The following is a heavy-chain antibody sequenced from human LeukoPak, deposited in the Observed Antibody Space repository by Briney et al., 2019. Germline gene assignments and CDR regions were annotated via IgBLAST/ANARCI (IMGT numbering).Heavy chain of an antibody. V-gene: IGHV1-69*05. J-gene: IGHJ4*02. CDR3: ASYYYDSSGYWYYFDY. Sequence: GASVKVSCKASGGTFSSYAISWVRQAPGQGLEWMGRIIPIFGTANYAQKFQGRVTITTDESTSTAYMELSSLRPEDTAVYYCASYYYDSSGYWYYFDYWGQGTLVTVSS. CDR2: IIPIFGTA. D-gene: IGHD3-22*01. CDR1: GGTFSSYA.